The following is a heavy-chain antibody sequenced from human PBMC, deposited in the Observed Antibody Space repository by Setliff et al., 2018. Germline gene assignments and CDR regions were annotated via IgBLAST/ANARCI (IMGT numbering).Heavy chain of an antibody. D-gene: IGHD3-3*01. Sequence: ASVKVSCKASGYTFTGYYMHWVRQAPGQGLEWMGWINPNSGGTNYAQKFQGWVTMTRDTSKNQFSLKLSSVTAADTAVYYCARHLDDFWSGSPTPDAFDIWGQGTMVTVSS. CDR3: ARHLDDFWSGSPTPDAFDI. CDR2: INPNSGGT. V-gene: IGHV1-2*04. CDR1: GYTFTGYY. J-gene: IGHJ3*02.